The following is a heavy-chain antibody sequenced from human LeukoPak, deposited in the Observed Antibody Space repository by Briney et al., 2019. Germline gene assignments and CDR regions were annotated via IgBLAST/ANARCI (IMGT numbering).Heavy chain of an antibody. Sequence: GGSLRLSCAVSRFTVSNYGIHWVRPAPGKGLEWVAFIRHDGSDKFYGESVKGRFTISRDTSKNTVFLQMNSLRPDDTAVYYCAKDWGVGRGELIDDWGQGTLVIVSS. V-gene: IGHV3-30*02. CDR1: RFTVSNYG. J-gene: IGHJ4*02. CDR2: IRHDGSDK. D-gene: IGHD3-16*01. CDR3: AKDWGVGRGELIDD.